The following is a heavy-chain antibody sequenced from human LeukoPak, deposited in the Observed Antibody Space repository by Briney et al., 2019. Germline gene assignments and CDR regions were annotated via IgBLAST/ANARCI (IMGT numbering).Heavy chain of an antibody. CDR2: IYYSGST. CDR3: ARDIIAAAVIDY. V-gene: IGHV4-59*01. Sequence: SETPSLTCTVSGGSISSYYWSWIRQPPGKGLEWIGYIYYSGSTNYNPSLKSRVTISVDTSKNQFSLKLSSVTAADTAVYYCARDIIAAAVIDYWGQGTLVTVSS. CDR1: GGSISSYY. D-gene: IGHD6-13*01. J-gene: IGHJ4*02.